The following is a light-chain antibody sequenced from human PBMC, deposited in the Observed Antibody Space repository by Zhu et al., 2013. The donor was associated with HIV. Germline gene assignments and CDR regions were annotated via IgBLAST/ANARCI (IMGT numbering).Light chain of an antibody. J-gene: IGLJ2*01. Sequence: QPVLTQPSSLSASPGASASLTCTLRSGINVATYRIYWYQQKPGSPPQYLLRYKSDSDKQQGSGVPSRFSGSKDTSANAGILLISGLQSEDEADYYCMIWHSSAVVFGGGTKLTVL. V-gene: IGLV5-45*03. CDR3: MIWHSSAVV. CDR2: YKSDSDK. CDR1: SGINVATYR.